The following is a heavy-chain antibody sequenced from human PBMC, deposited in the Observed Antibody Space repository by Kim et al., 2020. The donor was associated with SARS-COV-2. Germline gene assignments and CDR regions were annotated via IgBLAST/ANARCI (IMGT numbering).Heavy chain of an antibody. J-gene: IGHJ6*02. CDR3: THDYYGSGSYYYYYYYGMDV. D-gene: IGHD3-10*01. V-gene: IGHV3-15*01. Sequence: GRFTISRDDSNNTLYLQMNSLKTEDTAVYYCTHDYYGSGSYYYYYYYGMDVWGQGTTVTVSS.